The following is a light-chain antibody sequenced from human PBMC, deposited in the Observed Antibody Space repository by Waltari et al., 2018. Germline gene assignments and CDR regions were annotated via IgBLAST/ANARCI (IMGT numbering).Light chain of an antibody. CDR2: HAS. CDR3: QKYRSLPAT. Sequence: EVVLTQSPGTLSLSPGEGATLSCRASQSVCKYLLGYQQRPGQAPRLLIYHASIRAPRIPDRFSGSGSERDFSLTISRLDPEDFAVYYCQKYRSLPATFGQVTKVEI. V-gene: IGKV3-20*01. J-gene: IGKJ1*01. CDR1: QSVCKY.